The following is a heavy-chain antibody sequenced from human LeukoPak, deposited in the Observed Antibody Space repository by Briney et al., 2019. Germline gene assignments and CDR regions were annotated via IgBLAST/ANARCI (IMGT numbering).Heavy chain of an antibody. V-gene: IGHV3-48*02. CDR3: AREYDFWSGYYLWFDP. J-gene: IGHJ5*02. CDR1: GFTFSSYS. CDR2: ISSSSSTI. D-gene: IGHD3-3*01. Sequence: GGSLRLSCAASGFTFSSYSMNWVRLAPGKGLEWVSYISSSSSTIYYADSVKGRFTISRDNAKNSLYLQMNSLRDEDTAVYYCAREYDFWSGYYLWFDPWGQGTLVTVSS.